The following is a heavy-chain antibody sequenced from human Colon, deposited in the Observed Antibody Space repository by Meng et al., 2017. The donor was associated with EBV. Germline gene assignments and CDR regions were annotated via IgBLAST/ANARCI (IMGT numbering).Heavy chain of an antibody. CDR2: IYHGGTT. Sequence: LPLQESHSGLVQPSQSLSLTCAVSGDSISSGDYSWSWIRQPPGQGLEWIGYIYHGGTTYNTSLKSRVTISVDNSKNQFSLRLTSVTAADTAVYYCARGPYCGGDCYWFDPWGQGTLVTVSS. D-gene: IGHD2-21*02. J-gene: IGHJ5*02. V-gene: IGHV4-30-2*01. CDR1: GDSISSGDYS. CDR3: ARGPYCGGDCYWFDP.